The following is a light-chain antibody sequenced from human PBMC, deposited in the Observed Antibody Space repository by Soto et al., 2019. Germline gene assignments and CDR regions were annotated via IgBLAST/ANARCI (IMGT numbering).Light chain of an antibody. CDR2: GAY. V-gene: IGKV3-20*01. CDR3: QQYGREPFT. CDR1: QSVSSSY. J-gene: IGKJ3*01. Sequence: EIGLTQSPGTLSLSPGERATLSCRASQSVSSSYLAWYQQKPGQAPRLLIYGAYSRATGIPGRFSGSGSGTDFRLTISRLAPEDFAVYYCQQYGREPFTFGPGNKVDI.